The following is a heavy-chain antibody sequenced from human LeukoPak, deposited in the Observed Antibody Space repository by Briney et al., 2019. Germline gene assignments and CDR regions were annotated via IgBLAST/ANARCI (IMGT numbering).Heavy chain of an antibody. D-gene: IGHD3-10*01. CDR2: ISAYNGNT. CDR1: GYTFTSYG. Sequence: GASVKVSCKASGYTFTSYGISWVRQAPGQGLEWMRWISAYNGNTNYAQKLQGRVTMTTDTSTSTAYMELRSLRSDDTAVYYCARAEYYYGSGSYSLPNYYYYYMDVWGKGTTVTVSS. J-gene: IGHJ6*03. CDR3: ARAEYYYGSGSYSLPNYYYYYMDV. V-gene: IGHV1-18*01.